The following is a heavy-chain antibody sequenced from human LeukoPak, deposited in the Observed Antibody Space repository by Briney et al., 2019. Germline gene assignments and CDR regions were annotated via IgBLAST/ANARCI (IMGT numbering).Heavy chain of an antibody. V-gene: IGHV1-2*06. CDR2: INPNSGGT. Sequence: ASVKVSCKASGYTFTGYYMHWVRQAPGQGLEWMGRINPNSGGTNYAQKFQGRVTMTRDTSISTAYMELSRLRSDDTAVYYCAREYSSSSKRDCWGQGTLVTVSS. CDR3: AREYSSSSKRDC. D-gene: IGHD6-6*01. CDR1: GYTFTGYY. J-gene: IGHJ4*02.